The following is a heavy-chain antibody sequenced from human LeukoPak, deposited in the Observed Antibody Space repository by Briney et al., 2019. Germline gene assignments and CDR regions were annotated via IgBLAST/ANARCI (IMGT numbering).Heavy chain of an antibody. V-gene: IGHV3-21*04. CDR3: AKLGNWNLYYFDY. CDR2: ISSSSSYI. CDR1: RFTFSSYS. Sequence: GGSLRLSCAASRFTFSSYSMNWVRQAPGKGVEWVSSISSSSSYIYYADSVKGRFTISRDNAKNSLYLQMNSLRAEDTAVYYCAKLGNWNLYYFDYWGQGTLVTVSS. D-gene: IGHD1-20*01. J-gene: IGHJ4*02.